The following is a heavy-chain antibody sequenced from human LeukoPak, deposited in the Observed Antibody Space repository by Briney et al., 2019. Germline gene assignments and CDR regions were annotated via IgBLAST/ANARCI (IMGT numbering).Heavy chain of an antibody. V-gene: IGHV1-69*13. CDR2: IIPIFGTA. CDR3: ARVSRGYYVAVDYYYYGMDV. J-gene: IGHJ6*02. Sequence: ASVKVSCKASGGTFISYAISWVRQAPGQGLEWMGGIIPIFGTANYAQKFQGRVTVTADESTSTAYMELSSLRSEDTAVYYCARVSRGYYVAVDYYYYGMDVWGQGTTVTVSS. D-gene: IGHD3-22*01. CDR1: GGTFISYA.